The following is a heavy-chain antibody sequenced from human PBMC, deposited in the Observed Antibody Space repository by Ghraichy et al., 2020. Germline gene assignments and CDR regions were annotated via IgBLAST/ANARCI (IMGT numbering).Heavy chain of an antibody. Sequence: GGSLRLSCAASGFTFSGYWMTWVRQAPGKGLEWVASIKQDGSEEIYVDSVKGRFTISRDNAKTSLDLQMNSLIAEDTAVYYGAKNVVAAGKIYNYYYGMDVWGQGTTVTVSS. V-gene: IGHV3-7*01. CDR3: AKNVVAAGKIYNYYYGMDV. CDR1: GFTFSGYW. J-gene: IGHJ6*02. D-gene: IGHD2-2*01. CDR2: IKQDGSEE.